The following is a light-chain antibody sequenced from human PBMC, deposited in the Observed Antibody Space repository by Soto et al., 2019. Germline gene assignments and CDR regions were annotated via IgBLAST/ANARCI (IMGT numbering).Light chain of an antibody. Sequence: QSALTQPASVSGSPGQSITISCTGTSSDVGSYNLVSWYQQHPGKAPKLMIYEGTKRPSGVSNRFSGSKSGTTASLTISGLQAEDEADYSCCSYAGSSTFVFGGGTKLTVL. CDR3: CSYAGSSTFV. J-gene: IGLJ2*01. CDR2: EGT. CDR1: SSDVGSYNL. V-gene: IGLV2-23*03.